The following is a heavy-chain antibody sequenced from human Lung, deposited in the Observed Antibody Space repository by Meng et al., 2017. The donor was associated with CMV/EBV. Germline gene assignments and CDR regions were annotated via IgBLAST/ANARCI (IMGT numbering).Heavy chain of an antibody. CDR2: ISSSGSYI. Sequence: GGSLRLXCAASGFTFSSYSMNWVRQAPGKGLEWVSSISSSGSYIYYADSVKGRFTISRDNAKNSLYLQMNSLRAEDTAVYYCALSDDFWSGFRLGPFDYWGQGTXVTVSS. CDR3: ALSDDFWSGFRLGPFDY. V-gene: IGHV3-21*01. J-gene: IGHJ4*02. CDR1: GFTFSSYS. D-gene: IGHD3-3*01.